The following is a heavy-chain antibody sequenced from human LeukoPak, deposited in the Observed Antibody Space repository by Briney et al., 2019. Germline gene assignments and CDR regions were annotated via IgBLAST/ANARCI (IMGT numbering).Heavy chain of an antibody. D-gene: IGHD4/OR15-4a*01. CDR3: ARLLRVPSAGSDLYYFDY. Sequence: SDTLSLTCPVSGGSLRTYYWIWLRQPPPTALEWIGYIYYGGSTYYIPSLKSRLTISVDTSKHQFSLMLSSVPAADTAVYYCARLLRVPSAGSDLYYFDYWGQGTLVAVSS. V-gene: IGHV4-59*08. CDR2: IYYGGST. CDR1: GGSLRTYY. J-gene: IGHJ4*02.